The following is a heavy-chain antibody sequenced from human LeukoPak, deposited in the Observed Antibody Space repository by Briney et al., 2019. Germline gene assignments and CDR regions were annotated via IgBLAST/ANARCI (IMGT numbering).Heavy chain of an antibody. CDR2: ISGSGGST. V-gene: IGHV3-23*01. CDR1: GFTFSSYG. D-gene: IGHD6-19*01. CDR3: AKDPFHSSVGAVKWLDHAFDI. Sequence: GGSLRLSCAASGFTFSSYGMSWVRQAPGKGLEWVSAISGSGGSTYYADSVKGRFTISRDNSKNTLYLQMNSLRAEDTAVYYCAKDPFHSSVGAVKWLDHAFDIWGQGTMVTVSS. J-gene: IGHJ3*02.